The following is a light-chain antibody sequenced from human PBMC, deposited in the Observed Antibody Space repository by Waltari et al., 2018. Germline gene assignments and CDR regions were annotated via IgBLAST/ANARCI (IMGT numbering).Light chain of an antibody. V-gene: IGLV2-14*03. CDR3: CSYTTTTTWV. Sequence: QSALTQPASVSGSPGQSITISCSGTGSDIGGFNYASWYQQRPGKAPKLLIYGVSQRPSGVSDRFSGSKSGNRASLTISGLQAEDDSDYYCCSYTTTTTWVFGGGTKLTVL. CDR1: GSDIGGFNY. J-gene: IGLJ3*02. CDR2: GVS.